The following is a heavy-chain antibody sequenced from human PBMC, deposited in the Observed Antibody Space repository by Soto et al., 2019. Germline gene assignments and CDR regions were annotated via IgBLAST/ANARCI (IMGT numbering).Heavy chain of an antibody. CDR2: IIPIFGGT. J-gene: IGHJ4*02. Sequence: ASVKVCCKASGGTFSSYSLSWVRQAPGQGLEWMGWIIPIFGGTNYAQKFQGWVTMTGDTSISTGYMELSRLRSDDTAVYYCAREYYYDSSDEGGFDYWGQGTLVTVS. CDR3: AREYYYDSSDEGGFDY. D-gene: IGHD3-22*01. V-gene: IGHV1-2*04. CDR1: GGTFSSYS.